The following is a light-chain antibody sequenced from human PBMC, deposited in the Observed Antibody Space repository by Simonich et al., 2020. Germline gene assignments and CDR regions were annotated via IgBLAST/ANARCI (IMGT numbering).Light chain of an antibody. CDR3: QQYYSTPWT. CDR2: EVS. J-gene: IGKJ1*01. V-gene: IGKV2D-29*02. CDR1: QSLLHSAGKTY. Sequence: DIVMTQTPLSLSVTPGQPASISCKSSQSLLHSAGKTYLYWYLQKPGQSPQLLIYEVSNRFSGVPDRFSGSGSGTDFTLTISSLQAEDVAVYYCQQYYSTPWTFGQGTKVEIK.